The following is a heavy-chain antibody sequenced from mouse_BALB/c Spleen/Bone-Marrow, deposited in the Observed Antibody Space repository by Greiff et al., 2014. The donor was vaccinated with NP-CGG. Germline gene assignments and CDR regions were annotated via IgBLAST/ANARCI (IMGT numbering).Heavy chain of an antibody. J-gene: IGHJ1*01. D-gene: IGHD1-1*01. CDR1: GYTFTSYW. CDR2: IFPGTGTT. CDR3: AREGSRLRGYFDV. Sequence: VQLQQSGAELVKPGASVKLSCKTSGYTFTSYWIQWVKQRPGQGLGWIGEIFPGTGTTYYNEKFKGKATLTIDTSSSTAYMQLSSLTSEDSAVYFCAREGSRLRGYFDVWGAGTTFTVSS. V-gene: IGHV1S132*01.